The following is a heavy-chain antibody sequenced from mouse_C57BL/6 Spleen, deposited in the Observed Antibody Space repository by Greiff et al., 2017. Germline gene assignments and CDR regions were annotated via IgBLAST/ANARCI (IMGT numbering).Heavy chain of an antibody. CDR1: GYAFSSYW. D-gene: IGHD2-1*01. J-gene: IGHJ4*01. Sequence: QVQLQQSGAELVKPGASVKISCKASGYAFSSYWMNWVKQRPGKGLEGIGQIYPGDGDTNYNGKFTGKATLTADKSSSTAYMQLSSLTSEDSAVYFCARPIYYGNYIYAMDYWGQGTSVTVSS. V-gene: IGHV1-80*01. CDR3: ARPIYYGNYIYAMDY. CDR2: IYPGDGDT.